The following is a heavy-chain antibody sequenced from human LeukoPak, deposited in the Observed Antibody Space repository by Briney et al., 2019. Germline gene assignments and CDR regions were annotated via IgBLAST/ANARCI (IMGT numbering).Heavy chain of an antibody. CDR1: GFTFSSYA. Sequence: PGGSLRLSCAASGFTFSSYAMSWVRQGPGKGLEWVSGINWNGGSTGYADSVKGRFTISRDNAKNSLYLQMNSLRAEDTAFYYCARDRGSGSYYNPIDYWGQGTLVTVSS. J-gene: IGHJ4*02. D-gene: IGHD3-10*01. CDR3: ARDRGSGSYYNPIDY. V-gene: IGHV3-20*04. CDR2: INWNGGST.